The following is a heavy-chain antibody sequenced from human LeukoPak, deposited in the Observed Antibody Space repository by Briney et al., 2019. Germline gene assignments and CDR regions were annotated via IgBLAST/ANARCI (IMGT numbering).Heavy chain of an antibody. V-gene: IGHV4-34*01. Sequence: SETLSLTCAVYGGSFSGYYWSWIRQPPGKGLEWIGEINHSGSTNYNPSLKSRVTISVDTSKNQFSLKLSSVTAADTAVYYCARARRDGYNIYYYMDVWGKGTTVTVSS. CDR2: INHSGST. J-gene: IGHJ6*03. CDR1: GGSFSGYY. D-gene: IGHD5-24*01. CDR3: ARARRDGYNIYYYMDV.